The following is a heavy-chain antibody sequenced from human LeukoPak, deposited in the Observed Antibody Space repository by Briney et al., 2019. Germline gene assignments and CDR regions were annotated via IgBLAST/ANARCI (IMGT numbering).Heavy chain of an antibody. J-gene: IGHJ5*02. V-gene: IGHV4-34*01. CDR1: GGSFSGYY. CDR3: ARHVDYYDSSGYYYDSNWFDP. D-gene: IGHD3-22*01. CDR2: INHSGST. Sequence: PSETLSLTCAVYGGSFSGYYWSWIRQPPGKGLEWIGEINHSGSTNYNPSLKSRVTISVDTSKNQFSLKLSSVTAADTAVYYCARHVDYYDSSGYYYDSNWFDPWGQGTLVTVSS.